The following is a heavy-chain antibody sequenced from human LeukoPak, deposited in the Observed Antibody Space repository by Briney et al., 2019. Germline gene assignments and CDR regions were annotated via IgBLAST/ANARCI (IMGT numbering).Heavy chain of an antibody. CDR3: ARGRRVGATGRGDLDI. CDR1: GYTFTGYY. V-gene: IGHV1-2*06. D-gene: IGHD1-26*01. CDR2: INPNSGGT. Sequence: ASVKVSCKASGYTFTGYYMHWVRQAPGQGLEWMGRINPNSGGTNYAQKFQGRVTMTRDTSISTAYMELSRLRSDDTAVYYCARGRRVGATGRGDLDIWGQGTMVTVSS. J-gene: IGHJ3*02.